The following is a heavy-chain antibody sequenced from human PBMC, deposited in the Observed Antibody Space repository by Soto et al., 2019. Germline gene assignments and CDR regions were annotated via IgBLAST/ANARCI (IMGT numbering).Heavy chain of an antibody. CDR1: GYTFNSYT. D-gene: IGHD3-10*01. CDR3: ARVEAPFGESLH. CDR2: ISPDDGNT. V-gene: IGHV1-18*01. Sequence: DSVKVSCKTSGYTFNSYTIAWVRQAPGQGLEWLGWISPDDGNTEYEQKFQGRVTMTADTLTNNAYLELRSLKSDDTAIYYCARVEAPFGESLHWGQGTPVTVSS. J-gene: IGHJ4*02.